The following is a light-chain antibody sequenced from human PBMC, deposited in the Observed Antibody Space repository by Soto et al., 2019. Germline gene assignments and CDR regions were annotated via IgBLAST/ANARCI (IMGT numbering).Light chain of an antibody. V-gene: IGKV3-20*01. CDR1: QSLRSIY. Sequence: EIVLTQSPVTLSLSPGERATLSCRASQSLRSIYLAWYQQKPGQAPRLLIHGASSRATGIPDRFSGSGSGTDFTLTISRLEPEDFAVDYCQQYGSSPRTFGQGTKLEIK. CDR2: GAS. CDR3: QQYGSSPRT. J-gene: IGKJ1*01.